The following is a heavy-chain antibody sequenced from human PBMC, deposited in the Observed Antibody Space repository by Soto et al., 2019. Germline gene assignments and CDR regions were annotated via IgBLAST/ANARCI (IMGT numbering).Heavy chain of an antibody. CDR1: GGSISSGNYY. Sequence: QVQLQESGPGLVKPSQTLSLTCTVSGGSISSGNYYWSWIRQPPGKGLEWIGFISYSGSTYYNAPPKCRVPTAVDPSKTQSSLNLSFVTAADPAVYYCATLGTPATGLYYFDYWGQGTLVTVSS. V-gene: IGHV4-30-4*01. CDR3: ATLGTPATGLYYFDY. CDR2: ISYSGST. J-gene: IGHJ4*02. D-gene: IGHD1-7*01.